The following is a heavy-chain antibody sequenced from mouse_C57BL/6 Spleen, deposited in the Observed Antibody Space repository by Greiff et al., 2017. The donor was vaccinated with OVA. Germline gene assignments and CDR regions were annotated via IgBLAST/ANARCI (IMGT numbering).Heavy chain of an antibody. J-gene: IGHJ1*03. V-gene: IGHV5-17*01. Sequence: VQLQQSGGGLVKPGGSLKLSCAASGFTFSDYGMHWVRQAPEKGLEWVAYISSGSSTIYYADTVKGRFTISRDNAKNTLFLQMTSLRSEDTAMYYCASSDWYFDVWGTGTTVTVSS. CDR2: ISSGSSTI. CDR1: GFTFSDYG. CDR3: ASSDWYFDV. D-gene: IGHD6-1*01.